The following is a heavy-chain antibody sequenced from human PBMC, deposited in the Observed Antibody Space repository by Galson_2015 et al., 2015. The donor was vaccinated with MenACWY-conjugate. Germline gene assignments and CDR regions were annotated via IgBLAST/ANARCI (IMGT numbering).Heavy chain of an antibody. D-gene: IGHD4/OR15-4a*01. J-gene: IGHJ4*02. Sequence: SLRLSCAASGFTFSSYTMNWVRQAPGKGLEWVSSITSSGSYIYFADSAKGRFTISRDNAKNSLYLQMNSLRAEDTAVYYCARDLEVGATGEFGYWGQGTLVTVSS. CDR1: GFTFSSYT. CDR2: ITSSGSYI. V-gene: IGHV3-21*01. CDR3: ARDLEVGATGEFGY.